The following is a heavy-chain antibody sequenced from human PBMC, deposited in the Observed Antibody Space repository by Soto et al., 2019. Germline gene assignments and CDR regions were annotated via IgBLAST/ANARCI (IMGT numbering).Heavy chain of an antibody. D-gene: IGHD5-12*01. J-gene: IGHJ6*02. CDR3: AKDMGSGYGYGMDV. V-gene: IGHV3-9*01. CDR2: ISWITGSI. Sequence: EVQLLESGGGLVQSGGSLRLSCAASGFTFDNYAMHWVRQAPGKGLEWVSGISWITGSIGYADSVKGRFTISRDSAENSLYLQMNSLRPEDTALYYCAKDMGSGYGYGMDVWGQGTTVTVSS. CDR1: GFTFDNYA.